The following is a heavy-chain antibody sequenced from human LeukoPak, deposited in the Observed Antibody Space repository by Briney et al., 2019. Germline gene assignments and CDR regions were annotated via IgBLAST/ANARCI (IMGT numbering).Heavy chain of an antibody. J-gene: IGHJ4*02. CDR2: IFYSGNT. Sequence: TSETLSLTCTVSGGSISSCYWNWIRQPPGKGLEWIGYIFYSGNTKYNPSLRSRVSISVDTSKNQFSLKLSSVTAADTAVYYCARDFGYYYGSGSQLGLQDYWGQGTLVTVSS. V-gene: IGHV4-59*01. D-gene: IGHD3-10*01. CDR1: GGSISSCY. CDR3: ARDFGYYYGSGSQLGLQDY.